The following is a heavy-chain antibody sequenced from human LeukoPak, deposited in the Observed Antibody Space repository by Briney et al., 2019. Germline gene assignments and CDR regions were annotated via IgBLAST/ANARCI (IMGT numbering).Heavy chain of an antibody. V-gene: IGHV3-53*01. CDR1: GFTVSSNY. Sequence: PGGSLRLSCAASGFTVSSNYMSWVRQAPGKGLEWVSVIYSGGSTYYADSVKGRFTISRDNAKNSLYLQMNSLRAEDTAVYYCARDPPRFYYDSSAFSRDYYYMDVWGKGTTVTVSS. J-gene: IGHJ6*03. D-gene: IGHD3-22*01. CDR2: IYSGGST. CDR3: ARDPPRFYYDSSAFSRDYYYMDV.